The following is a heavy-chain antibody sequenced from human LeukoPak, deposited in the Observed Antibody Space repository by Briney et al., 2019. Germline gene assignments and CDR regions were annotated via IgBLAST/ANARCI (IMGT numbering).Heavy chain of an antibody. CDR2: ISYDGRNK. V-gene: IGHV3-30*18. CDR1: GFTFSSYG. J-gene: IGHJ3*02. CDR3: ANSVIAAAGFDAFDI. D-gene: IGHD6-13*01. Sequence: GRSLRLSCAASGFTFSSYGIHWVRQAPGKGLEWVAVISYDGRNKYYADSVKGRFTISRDNSKTTLYLQMNSLRAEDTAVYYCANSVIAAAGFDAFDIWGQGTMVTVSS.